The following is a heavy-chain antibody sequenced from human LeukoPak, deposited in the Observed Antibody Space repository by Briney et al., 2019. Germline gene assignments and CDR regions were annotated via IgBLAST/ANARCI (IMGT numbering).Heavy chain of an antibody. Sequence: PSETLSLTCAVSGYSISGGYYWGWIRQPPGKGLEYIGSIYHSGSTYYNPSLKSRLTISVDPSKTHFSLKLSSVTAADTAVYYCARVRGDKPLDYWGQGTLVTVSS. J-gene: IGHJ4*02. CDR3: ARVRGDKPLDY. CDR1: GYSISGGYY. D-gene: IGHD3-16*01. CDR2: IYHSGST. V-gene: IGHV4-38-2*01.